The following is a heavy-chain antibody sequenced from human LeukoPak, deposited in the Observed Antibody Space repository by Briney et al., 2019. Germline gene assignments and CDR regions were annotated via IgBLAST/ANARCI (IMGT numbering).Heavy chain of an antibody. J-gene: IGHJ1*01. V-gene: IGHV3-53*01. CDR1: GFTVSSNY. Sequence: GGSLRLSCAASGFTVSSNYMSWVRQAPGKGLEWVSVIYSGGSTYYADSVKGRFTISRDNSKNTLYLQMNSLRAEDTAVYYCAKDPYYYDSTSYGLSLRAEYFQHWGQGTLVTVSS. CDR2: IYSGGST. D-gene: IGHD3-22*01. CDR3: AKDPYYYDSTSYGLSLRAEYFQH.